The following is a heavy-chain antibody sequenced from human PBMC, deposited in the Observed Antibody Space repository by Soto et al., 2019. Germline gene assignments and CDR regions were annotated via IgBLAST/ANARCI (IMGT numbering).Heavy chain of an antibody. Sequence: LSLTCTVSGGSISSYYWSWIRQPPGKGLEWIGYIYYSGSTNYNPSLKSRVTITVDTSKNQFSLKLSSVTAADTAVYYCARVWGGAFDFWGQGTMVTVSS. V-gene: IGHV4-59*01. CDR3: ARVWGGAFDF. CDR2: IYYSGST. CDR1: GGSISSYY. J-gene: IGHJ3*01. D-gene: IGHD3-10*01.